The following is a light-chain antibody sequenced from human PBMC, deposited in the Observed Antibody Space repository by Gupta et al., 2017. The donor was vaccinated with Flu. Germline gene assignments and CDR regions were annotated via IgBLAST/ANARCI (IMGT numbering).Light chain of an antibody. CDR1: QSVSSN. CDR2: GAS. CDR3: QQYNNWPPLT. J-gene: IGKJ4*01. V-gene: IGKV3-15*01. Sequence: RATLSCRASQSVSSNLAWYQQKPGQAPRLLIYGASNRATGIPARFSGSGSGTEFTLTISSLQSEDFAVYYCQQYNNWPPLTFGGGTKVEIK.